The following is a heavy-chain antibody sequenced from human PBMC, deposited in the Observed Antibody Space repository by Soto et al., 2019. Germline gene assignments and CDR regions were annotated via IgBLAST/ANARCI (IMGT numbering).Heavy chain of an antibody. CDR2: INPNSGGT. J-gene: IGHJ3*02. Sequence: ASVKVSCKASGYTFTDYYMHWVRQAPGQGLEWMGWINPNSGGTNYAQKFQGWVTMTRDTSISTAYMELSRLRSDATAVYYCAMNKASVAFDIWGQGTMVTVSS. V-gene: IGHV1-2*04. CDR3: AMNKASVAFDI. CDR1: GYTFTDYY. D-gene: IGHD5-18*01.